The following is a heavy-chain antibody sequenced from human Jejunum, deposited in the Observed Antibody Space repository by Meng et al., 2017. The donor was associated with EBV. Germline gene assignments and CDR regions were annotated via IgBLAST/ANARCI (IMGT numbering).Heavy chain of an antibody. J-gene: IGHJ5*02. CDR3: AGGMTIRQNWFDP. CDR1: GFTFSKYD. Sequence: VRLLGSGGGLVQPGGALRLSCAASGFTFSKYDMSWVRQAPGKGLECVSSISGSGGTTHYADSVKGRFTISRDNSKNTLYLQMNSLRAEDTAVYYCAGGMTIRQNWFDPWGQGTLVTVSS. D-gene: IGHD5-24*01. CDR2: ISGSGGTT. V-gene: IGHV3-23*01.